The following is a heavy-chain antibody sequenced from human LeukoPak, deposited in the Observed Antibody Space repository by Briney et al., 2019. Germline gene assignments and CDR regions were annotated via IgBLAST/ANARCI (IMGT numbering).Heavy chain of an antibody. CDR1: GFTFSSYS. CDR2: ISSSSSYI. Sequence: GGSLRLSCAASGFTFSSYSMNWVRQAPGNGLEWVSSISSSSSYIYYADSVEGRFTISRDNAKNSLYLQMNSLRAEDTAVYYCARESETSGWYDYWGQGTLVTVSS. V-gene: IGHV3-21*01. J-gene: IGHJ4*02. CDR3: ARESETSGWYDY. D-gene: IGHD6-19*01.